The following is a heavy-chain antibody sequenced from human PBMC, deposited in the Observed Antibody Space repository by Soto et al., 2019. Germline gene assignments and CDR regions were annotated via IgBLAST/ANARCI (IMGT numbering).Heavy chain of an antibody. CDR1: GFPFIDYY. CDR3: AREGMAAPSGGLDV. D-gene: IGHD6-6*01. V-gene: IGHV3-11*01. Sequence: GGSLALSCAASGFPFIDYYMHWLRRAPEKGLEWLSFISGSSNTIYYADAVKGRFTISRDNAKNSLYLQMNNLRPDDTAVYYCAREGMAAPSGGLDVWGHGTTVTVSS. J-gene: IGHJ6*02. CDR2: ISGSSNTI.